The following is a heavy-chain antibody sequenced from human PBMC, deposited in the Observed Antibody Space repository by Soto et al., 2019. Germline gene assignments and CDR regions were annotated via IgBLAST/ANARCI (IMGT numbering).Heavy chain of an antibody. CDR2: INHSGST. D-gene: IGHD3-3*01. CDR3: ARGLKYYDFWSGYYPYFDY. Sequence: SETLSLTCAVYGGSFSGYYWSWIRQPPGKGLEWIGEINHSGSTIYNPSLKSRVTISVDTSKNQFSLKLSSVTAADTAVYYCARGLKYYDFWSGYYPYFDYWGQGTLVTVSS. V-gene: IGHV4-34*01. CDR1: GGSFSGYY. J-gene: IGHJ4*02.